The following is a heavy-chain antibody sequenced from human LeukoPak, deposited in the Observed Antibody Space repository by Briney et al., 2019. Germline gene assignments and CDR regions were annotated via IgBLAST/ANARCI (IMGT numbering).Heavy chain of an antibody. CDR3: ARDPGYCSGGSCYLAYYFDY. CDR2: IWYDGSNK. J-gene: IGHJ4*02. V-gene: IGHV3-33*01. D-gene: IGHD2-15*01. Sequence: PGRSLRLSCAASGFTFSSYGMHWVRQAPGKGLEWVAVIWYDGSNKYYADSVKGRFTISRDNSKNTLYLQMNSLRAEDTAVYYCARDPGYCSGGSCYLAYYFDYWGQGTLVTVSS. CDR1: GFTFSSYG.